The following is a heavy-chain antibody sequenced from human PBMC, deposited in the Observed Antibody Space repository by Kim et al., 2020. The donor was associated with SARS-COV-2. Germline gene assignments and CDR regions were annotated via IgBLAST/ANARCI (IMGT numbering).Heavy chain of an antibody. CDR3: ARASSYYVIDY. Sequence: SETLSLTCTVSGGSISSYYWSWVRQPPGKGLEWIGYIFNSGRTNYNPSLKSLVTISVDTSKNQFSLKLSSVTAADTAMYYCARASSYYVIDYWGQGTLVTVSS. CDR2: IFNSGRT. CDR1: GGSISSYY. V-gene: IGHV4-59*13. J-gene: IGHJ4*02. D-gene: IGHD1-26*01.